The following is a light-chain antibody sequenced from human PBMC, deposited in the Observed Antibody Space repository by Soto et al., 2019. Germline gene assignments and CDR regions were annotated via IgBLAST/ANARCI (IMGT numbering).Light chain of an antibody. CDR2: DAS. CDR1: QSISSW. Sequence: DIQMTQSPSTLSASVGDRVTITCRASQSISSWLAWYQQKPGKAPKLLIYDASSLESGVPSRFSGSGSGTEFALTISSLQPDDFATYYCQQYNSYPYPFGQGTNLDIK. J-gene: IGKJ2*01. CDR3: QQYNSYPYP. V-gene: IGKV1-5*01.